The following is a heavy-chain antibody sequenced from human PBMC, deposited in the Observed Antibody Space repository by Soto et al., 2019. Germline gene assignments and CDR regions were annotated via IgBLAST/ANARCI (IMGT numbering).Heavy chain of an antibody. V-gene: IGHV3-33*01. CDR1: GFTFSGFG. CDR3: ARGRGGSYGGNSAHFDI. J-gene: IGHJ3*02. Sequence: QVQLVESGGGVVQPGTSLRLSCEASGFTFSGFGMHWVRQAPGKGLEWVAVIWYDGSKKYYADCVKGRFTISRDNSKHALILQMIRRGAEDTGVYYWARGRGGSYGGNSAHFDIWGQGTLVTVSS. CDR2: IWYDGSKK. D-gene: IGHD4-17*01.